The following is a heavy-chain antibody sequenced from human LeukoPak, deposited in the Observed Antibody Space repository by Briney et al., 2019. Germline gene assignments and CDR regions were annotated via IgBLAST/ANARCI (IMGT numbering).Heavy chain of an antibody. J-gene: IGHJ4*02. Sequence: ASVKVSCKASGYTFTSYYMHWVRQAPGQGLEWIGIINPSGGSTSYAQKFQGRVTMTRDTSTSTVYMELGSLRSEDTAVYYCARDENPGYSSSWGVYFDYWGQGTLVTVSS. D-gene: IGHD6-13*01. CDR3: ARDENPGYSSSWGVYFDY. V-gene: IGHV1-46*01. CDR2: INPSGGST. CDR1: GYTFTSYY.